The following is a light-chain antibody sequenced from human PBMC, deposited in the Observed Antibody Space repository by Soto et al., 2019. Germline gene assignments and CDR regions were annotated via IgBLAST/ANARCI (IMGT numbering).Light chain of an antibody. CDR2: AAS. CDR1: QSISSY. Sequence: DIQMTQSPSSLSASVGDRVTITCRASQSISSYLNWYQQKPGKAPKLLIYAASSLQSGVPSRFSGSGSGTDFTLTISRLQPEDFATYYCQQSYSTPPILTFGPGTKVDIK. J-gene: IGKJ3*01. CDR3: QQSYSTPPILT. V-gene: IGKV1-39*01.